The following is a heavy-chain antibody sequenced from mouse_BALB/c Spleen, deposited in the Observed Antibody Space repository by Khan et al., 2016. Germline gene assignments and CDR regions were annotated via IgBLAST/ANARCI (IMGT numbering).Heavy chain of an antibody. CDR2: ISSGGSFT. Sequence: EVELVESGGGLVKPGGSLKLSCAASGFIFSSYAMSWVRQTPEKRLEWVATISSGGSFTYYPDPVKGRFTISRDNAKNTLYLQMSSLRSEDTAMCYCARLEGYDYDDAMDYWGQGTSVTVSS. CDR1: GFIFSSYA. D-gene: IGHD2-4*01. CDR3: ARLEGYDYDDAMDY. J-gene: IGHJ4*01. V-gene: IGHV5-9-3*01.